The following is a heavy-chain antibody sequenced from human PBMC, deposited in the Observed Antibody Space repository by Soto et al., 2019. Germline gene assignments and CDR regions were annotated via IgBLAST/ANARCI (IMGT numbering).Heavy chain of an antibody. J-gene: IGHJ5*02. V-gene: IGHV1-46*01. Sequence: VSVKVSCKASGYTFTSYYLHWVRQAPGQGLEWMGIINPSGGSTSYAQKFQGRVTMTRDTSTSTVYMELSSLRSEDTAVYYCARDIVWGSYRNNWFDPWGQGTLVTVSS. CDR1: GYTFTSYY. CDR2: INPSGGST. CDR3: ARDIVWGSYRNNWFDP. D-gene: IGHD3-16*02.